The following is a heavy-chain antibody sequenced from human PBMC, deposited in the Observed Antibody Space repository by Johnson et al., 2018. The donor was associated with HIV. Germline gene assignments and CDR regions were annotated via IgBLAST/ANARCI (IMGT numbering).Heavy chain of an antibody. CDR1: GITVSSSY. CDR2: IYSGGNT. CDR3: ARVGVRIVGPTRADAFDI. Sequence: MLLVESGGGVVQPGGSLRLSCAASGITVSSSYMSWVRQAPGKGLEWVSVIYSGGNTYYADSVRGRFTISRDNAKNSLYLQMNSLRAEDTALYYCARVGVRIVGPTRADAFDIWGQGTMVTVSS. D-gene: IGHD1-26*01. J-gene: IGHJ3*02. V-gene: IGHV3-66*01.